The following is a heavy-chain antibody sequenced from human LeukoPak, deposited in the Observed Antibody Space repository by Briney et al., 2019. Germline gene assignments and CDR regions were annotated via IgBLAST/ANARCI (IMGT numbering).Heavy chain of an antibody. J-gene: IGHJ4*02. CDR3: ARDIGDYGDSITDYYFDY. CDR1: GDSISSGGYS. CDR2: IYSSGRS. D-gene: IGHD4-17*01. V-gene: IGHV4-30-4*07. Sequence: SQTLSLTCAVSGDSISSGGYSWSRVRQPPGKGLEWIGYIYSSGRSYYNPSLQSRVTISVDTSKNEFSLKVTSVTAADTAVYYCARDIGDYGDSITDYYFDYWGQGTLVTVSS.